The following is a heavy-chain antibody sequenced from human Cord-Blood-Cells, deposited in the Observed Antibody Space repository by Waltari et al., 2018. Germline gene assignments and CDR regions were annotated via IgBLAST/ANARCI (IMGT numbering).Heavy chain of an antibody. V-gene: IGHV4-31*03. D-gene: IGHD2-21*01. J-gene: IGHJ2*01. CDR2: IYYSGST. CDR1: GGSIRSGGSC. CDR3: ARDRRDSGGYFDL. Sequence: VRLQESSPGLVESSRNLALTGTVPGGSIRSGGSCWSWFRQQPGKGLEWIGYIYYSGSTYYNPSLKSRVTISVDTSKYQFALKLSSVTAADTAVYYCARDRRDSGGYFDLWGRGTLVTVSS.